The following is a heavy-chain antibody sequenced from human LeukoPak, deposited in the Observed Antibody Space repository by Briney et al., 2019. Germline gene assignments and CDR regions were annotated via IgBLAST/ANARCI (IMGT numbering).Heavy chain of an antibody. J-gene: IGHJ6*02. CDR2: IIPIFGTA. V-gene: IGHV1-69*13. D-gene: IGHD2-15*01. CDR3: ARSLFYIVVVVAATPQPNYYYGMDV. Sequence: GASVKVSCKASVGTFSSYAISWVRQAPGQGLEWMGGIIPIFGTANYAQKFQGRVTITADESTSTAYMELSSLRSEDTAVYYCARSLFYIVVVVAATPQPNYYYGMDVWGQGTTVTVSS. CDR1: VGTFSSYA.